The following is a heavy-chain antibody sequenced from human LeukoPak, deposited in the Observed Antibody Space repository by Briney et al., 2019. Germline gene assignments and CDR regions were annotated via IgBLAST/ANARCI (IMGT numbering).Heavy chain of an antibody. CDR2: INSDGSWT. J-gene: IGHJ4*02. V-gene: IGHV3-74*01. D-gene: IGHD2-2*01. CDR1: GNYW. CDR3: AKDETWRPAAD. Sequence: GGSLRLSCAASGNYWMRWARPAPGKGLVWVSHINSDGSWTSYADSVKGRFTISRDNSKDTLYLQMNSLRAEDTAIYFCAKDETWRPAADWGQGTLVTVSS.